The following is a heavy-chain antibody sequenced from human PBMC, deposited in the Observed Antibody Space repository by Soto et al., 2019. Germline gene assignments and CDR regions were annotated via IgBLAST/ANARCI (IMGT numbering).Heavy chain of an antibody. CDR1: GFTFSSYG. CDR3: ASDGTEDTAIN. D-gene: IGHD5-18*01. V-gene: IGHV3-33*01. CDR2: IWYDGSNK. Sequence: GGSLRLSCAASGFTFSSYGMHWVRQAPGKGLEWVAVIWYDGSNKYYADSVKGRFTISRDNSKNTLYLQMNSLRAEDTAVYYCASDGTEDTAINWGQGTLVTVSS. J-gene: IGHJ4*02.